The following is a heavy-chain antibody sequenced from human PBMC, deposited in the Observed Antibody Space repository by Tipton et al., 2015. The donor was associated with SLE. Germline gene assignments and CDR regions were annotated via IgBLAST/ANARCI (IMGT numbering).Heavy chain of an antibody. CDR3: TSTLSTSVTRGDY. D-gene: IGHD4-17*01. Sequence: SWIRQPPGKGLEWVGFIRSKAYGGTTEYAASVKGRCTISRDDSKSIAYLQMNSLKTEDTAVYYCTSTLSTSVTRGDYWGQGTLVTVSS. V-gene: IGHV3-49*02. CDR2: IRSKAYGGTT. J-gene: IGHJ4*02.